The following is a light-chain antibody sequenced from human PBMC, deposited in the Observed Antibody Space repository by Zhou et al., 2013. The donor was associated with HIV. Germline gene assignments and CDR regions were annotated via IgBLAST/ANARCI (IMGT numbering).Light chain of an antibody. CDR2: GAS. CDR3: QQHDDLPYT. J-gene: IGKJ2*01. V-gene: IGKV1-8*01. CDR1: QDISTY. Sequence: AIRLNQSPSSLSASTGDRVTITCRASQDISTYLAWYQQKPGTAPRFLIYGASSLQSGVPSRFSGSGSGTDFTLTISCLQSEDFATYFCQQHDDLPYTFGQGTKLEIK.